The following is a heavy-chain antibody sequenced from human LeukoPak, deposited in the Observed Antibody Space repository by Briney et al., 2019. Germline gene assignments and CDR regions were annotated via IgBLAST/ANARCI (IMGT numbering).Heavy chain of an antibody. CDR3: ARHPHGGIPGIVVVMNSYFDY. V-gene: IGHV4-39*01. CDR1: GGSISSSSYY. J-gene: IGHJ4*02. CDR2: IYYSGST. Sequence: SETLSLTCTVSGGSISSSSYYWGWIRQPPGMGLEWIGSIYYSGSTYYNPSLKSRVTISVDTSKNQFSLKLSSVTAADTAVYYCARHPHGGIPGIVVVMNSYFDYWGQGTLVTVSS. D-gene: IGHD3-22*01.